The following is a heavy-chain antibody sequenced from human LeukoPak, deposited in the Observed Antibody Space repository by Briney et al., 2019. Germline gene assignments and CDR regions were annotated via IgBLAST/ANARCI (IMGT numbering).Heavy chain of an antibody. CDR3: ARHVVGATQYYFDY. CDR1: GGSFSGYY. D-gene: IGHD1-26*01. CDR2: INHSGST. Sequence: SETLSLTCAVYGGSFSGYYWSWIRQPPGKGLEWIGEINHSGSTNYNPSLKSRVTISVDTSKNQFSLKLSSVTAADTAVYYCARHVVGATQYYFDYWGQGTLVTVSS. V-gene: IGHV4-34*01. J-gene: IGHJ4*02.